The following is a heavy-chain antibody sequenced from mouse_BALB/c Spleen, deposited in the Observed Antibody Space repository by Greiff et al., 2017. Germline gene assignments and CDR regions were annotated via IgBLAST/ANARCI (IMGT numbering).Heavy chain of an antibody. Sequence: VQLQQSAAELARPGASVKMSCKASGYTFTSYTMHWVKQRPGQGLEWIGYINPSSGYTEYNQKFKDKTTLTADKSSSTAYMQLSSLTSEDSAVYYCARSGGIYDGYYAPAYGGQGTLVTVSA. CDR2: INPSSGYT. J-gene: IGHJ3*01. V-gene: IGHV1-4*02. CDR3: ARSGGIYDGYYAPAY. D-gene: IGHD2-3*01. CDR1: GYTFTSYT.